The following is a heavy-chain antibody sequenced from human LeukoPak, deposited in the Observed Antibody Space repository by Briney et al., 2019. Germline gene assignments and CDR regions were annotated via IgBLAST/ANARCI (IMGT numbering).Heavy chain of an antibody. CDR1: GFTFSSYA. J-gene: IGHJ4*02. Sequence: GGSLRLSCAASGFTFSSYAMSWVRQAPGKVLEWVSAISGSGGSTYYADSVKGRFTISRDNSKNTLYLQMNSLRAEDTAVYYCAKDSYSSSAVTFDYWGQGTLVTVSS. V-gene: IGHV3-23*01. D-gene: IGHD3-22*01. CDR3: AKDSYSSSAVTFDY. CDR2: ISGSGGST.